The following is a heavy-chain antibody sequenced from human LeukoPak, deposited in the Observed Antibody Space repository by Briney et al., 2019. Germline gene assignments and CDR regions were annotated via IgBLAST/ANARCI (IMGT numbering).Heavy chain of an antibody. V-gene: IGHV4-31*03. Sequence: SETLSLTCTVSGGSISSGGYYWSWIRQHPGKGLEWIGYIYYSGSTYYNPSLKSRVTISVDTSKNQFSLKLSSVTAADTAVYYCARTVTAKYCFDYWGQGTLVTVSS. D-gene: IGHD2-21*02. J-gene: IGHJ4*02. CDR1: GGSISSGGYY. CDR3: ARTVTAKYCFDY. CDR2: IYYSGST.